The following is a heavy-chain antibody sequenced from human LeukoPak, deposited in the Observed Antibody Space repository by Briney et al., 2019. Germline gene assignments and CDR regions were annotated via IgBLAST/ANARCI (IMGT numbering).Heavy chain of an antibody. CDR2: IKQDGSEK. D-gene: IGHD2-8*02. CDR3: ARDFRWWRY. CDR1: GFTFSIYW. Sequence: GRSLRLSCAASGFTFSIYWMSWVRQAPGKGLEWVANIKQDGSEKYYVDSVKGRFTISRDNAKNSLYLQMNSLRAEDTAVYYCARDFRWWRYWGQRTLVTVSS. J-gene: IGHJ4*02. V-gene: IGHV3-7*01.